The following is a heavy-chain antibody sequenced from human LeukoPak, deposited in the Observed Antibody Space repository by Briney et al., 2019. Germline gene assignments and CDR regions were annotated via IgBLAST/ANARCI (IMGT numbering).Heavy chain of an antibody. CDR1: GYSFSNYW. D-gene: IGHD3-10*01. CDR3: ARQSDYGSGSYLY. J-gene: IGHJ4*02. CDR2: IYPGDSDT. Sequence: GESLKTSCKGSGYSFSNYWIGWVRQMPGKGLEWMGIIYPGDSDTRYSPSFQGQVTISADKSISTAYLQWSSLKASDTAIYYCARQSDYGSGSYLYWGQGTLVTVSS. V-gene: IGHV5-51*01.